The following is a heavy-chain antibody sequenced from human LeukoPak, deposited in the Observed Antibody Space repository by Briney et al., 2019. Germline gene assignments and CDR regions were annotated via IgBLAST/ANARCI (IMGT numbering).Heavy chain of an antibody. D-gene: IGHD5-12*01. CDR2: IKQDGSEK. Sequence: GGSLRLSCAASGFTFSSYWMSWVRQAPGKGLEWVANIKQDGSEKYYVDSVKGRFTISRDNAKNSLYLQMNSLRAEDTAVYYCAREPGGYNYYFDYWGQGTLVTVSS. CDR3: AREPGGYNYYFDY. J-gene: IGHJ4*02. V-gene: IGHV3-7*01. CDR1: GFTFSSYW.